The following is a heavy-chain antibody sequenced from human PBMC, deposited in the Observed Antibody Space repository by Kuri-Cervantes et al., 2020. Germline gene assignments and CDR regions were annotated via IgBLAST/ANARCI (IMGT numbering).Heavy chain of an antibody. V-gene: IGHV3-30-3*01. D-gene: IGHD3-22*01. J-gene: IGHJ4*02. CDR2: ISYVGSNK. Sequence: GESLKISCAASGFTFSSYAMHWVRQAPGKGLEWVAVISYVGSNKYYADSVKGRFTISRDNSKNTLYLQMNSLRAEDTAVYYCARDKGNRYYYDSSGYTYYFDYWGQGTLVTVSS. CDR1: GFTFSSYA. CDR3: ARDKGNRYYYDSSGYTYYFDY.